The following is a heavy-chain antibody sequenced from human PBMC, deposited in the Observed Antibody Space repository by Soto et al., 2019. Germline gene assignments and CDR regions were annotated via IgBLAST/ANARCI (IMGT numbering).Heavy chain of an antibody. Sequence: HPGGSLRLSCAASGFTFKNYAMTWVRQAPGKGLEWVSVISGSGAHTYNADFVKGRFTISRDNSKNTLFLEMYSLTAADTAVYYCAKAYGSRNFLPNNYHYGLDVWGQGTTVTV. CDR3: AKAYGSRNFLPNNYHYGLDV. J-gene: IGHJ6*02. CDR2: ISGSGAHT. V-gene: IGHV3-23*01. D-gene: IGHD3-10*01. CDR1: GFTFKNYA.